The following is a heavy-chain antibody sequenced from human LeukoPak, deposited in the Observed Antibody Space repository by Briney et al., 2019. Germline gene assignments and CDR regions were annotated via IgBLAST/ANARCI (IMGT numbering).Heavy chain of an antibody. Sequence: GGSLRLSCAASGFTFSSYSMNWVGQAPGKALEWVSSISSSSSYIYYADSVKGRFTISRDNAKNSLYLQMNSLRAEDTAVYYCASPLYYYDSSGEDWFDPWGQGTLVTVSS. D-gene: IGHD3-22*01. CDR3: ASPLYYYDSSGEDWFDP. CDR2: ISSSSSYI. J-gene: IGHJ5*02. CDR1: GFTFSSYS. V-gene: IGHV3-21*01.